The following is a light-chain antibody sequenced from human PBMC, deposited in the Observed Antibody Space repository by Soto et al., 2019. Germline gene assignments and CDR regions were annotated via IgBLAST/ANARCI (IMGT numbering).Light chain of an antibody. CDR1: QSISSW. J-gene: IGKJ1*01. CDR2: TAS. V-gene: IGKV1-5*03. CDR3: QQYNSYPM. Sequence: DIQMTQSPSTLSASVGDRVTITCRASQSISSWLAWYQQKPGKAPKLLIYTASSLESGVPSRFSGSGSGTDFTLTISSLQPDDFATYYCQQYNSYPMFGQGTKVDIK.